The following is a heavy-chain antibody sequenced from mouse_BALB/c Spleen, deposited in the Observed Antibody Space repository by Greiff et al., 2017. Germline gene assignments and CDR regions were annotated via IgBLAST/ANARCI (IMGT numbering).Heavy chain of an antibody. J-gene: IGHJ1*01. CDR3: ARSGTGRYFDV. CDR1: GFTFSSFG. V-gene: IGHV5-17*02. D-gene: IGHD4-1*01. CDR2: ISSGSSTI. Sequence: DVMLVESGGGLVQPGGSRKLSCAASGFTFSSFGMHWVRQAPEKGLEWVAYISSGSSTIYYADTVKGRFTISRDNPKNTLFLQMTSLRSEDTAMYYCARSGTGRYFDVWGAGTTVTVSS.